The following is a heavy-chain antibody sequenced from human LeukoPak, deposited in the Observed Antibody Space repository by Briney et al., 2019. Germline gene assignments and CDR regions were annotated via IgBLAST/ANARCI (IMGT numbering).Heavy chain of an antibody. V-gene: IGHV4-30-4*08. CDR2: IYYSGST. D-gene: IGHD2-2*01. J-gene: IGHJ4*02. Sequence: SQTLSLTCTVPGGSISSGDYYWSWIRQPPGKGLEWIGYIYYSGSTYYNPSLKSRVTISVDTSKNQFSLKLSSVTAADTAVYYCARLPGYCSSTSCYPDYWGQGTLVTVSS. CDR3: ARLPGYCSSTSCYPDY. CDR1: GGSISSGDYY.